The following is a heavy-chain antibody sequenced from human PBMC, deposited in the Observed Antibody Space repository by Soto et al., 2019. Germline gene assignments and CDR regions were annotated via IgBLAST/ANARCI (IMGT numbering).Heavy chain of an antibody. CDR1: GGSISSYY. Sequence: SETLSLTCTVSGGSISSYYWSWIRQPPGKGLEWIGYIYYSGSTNYNPSLKSRVTISVDTSKNQFSLKLSSVTAADTAVYYCARTDGDFPFYYYYYMDVWGKGTTVTVSS. CDR2: IYYSGST. V-gene: IGHV4-59*01. D-gene: IGHD4-17*01. J-gene: IGHJ6*03. CDR3: ARTDGDFPFYYYYYMDV.